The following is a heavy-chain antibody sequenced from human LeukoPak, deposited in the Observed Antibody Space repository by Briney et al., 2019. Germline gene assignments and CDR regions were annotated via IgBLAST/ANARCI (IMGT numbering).Heavy chain of an antibody. CDR2: IYPGDSDT. Sequence: KDGESLKISCKGSGYSFTSYWIGWVRQMPGKGLEWMGIIYPGDSDTRYSPSFQGQVTISADKSISTAYLQWSSLKASDTAMYYCARLYYGSGRGSNWFDPWGQGTLVTVSS. J-gene: IGHJ5*02. CDR1: GYSFTSYW. D-gene: IGHD3-10*01. CDR3: ARLYYGSGRGSNWFDP. V-gene: IGHV5-51*01.